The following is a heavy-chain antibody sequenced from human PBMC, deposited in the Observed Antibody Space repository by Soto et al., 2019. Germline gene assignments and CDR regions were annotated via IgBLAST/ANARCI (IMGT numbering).Heavy chain of an antibody. Sequence: ASVKVSCKASGYTFTSYAMHWVRQAPGQRLEWMGWINAGNGNTKYSQKFQGRVTITRDTSASTAYMELSSLRSEDTAVYYCARDRFKQQLAYYYYMDVRGKGTTVTVSS. CDR1: GYTFTSYA. D-gene: IGHD6-13*01. J-gene: IGHJ6*03. CDR3: ARDRFKQQLAYYYYMDV. V-gene: IGHV1-3*01. CDR2: INAGNGNT.